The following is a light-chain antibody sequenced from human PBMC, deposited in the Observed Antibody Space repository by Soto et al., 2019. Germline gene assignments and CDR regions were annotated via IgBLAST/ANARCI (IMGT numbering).Light chain of an antibody. V-gene: IGKV1-12*01. J-gene: IGKJ5*01. CDR2: AAS. CDR3: QQANSFPLT. Sequence: GDRVTITCRASQGITYWLAWYQQRPGRAPKCLIYAASILESGVPSRFTGSGSGTNFTLTINDLQPEDFATYFCQQANSFPLTFGQGTTGD. CDR1: QGITYW.